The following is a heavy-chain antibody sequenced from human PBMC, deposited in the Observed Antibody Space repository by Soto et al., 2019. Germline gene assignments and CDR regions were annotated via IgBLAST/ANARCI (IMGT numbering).Heavy chain of an antibody. J-gene: IGHJ3*02. D-gene: IGHD6-13*01. CDR3: ARDVSPGSSGWYFDAFDI. V-gene: IGHV3-7*01. Sequence: QLVESGGGLVQPGGSLRLSCAASGFTFSNYWMTWVRQAPGKGLEWVANIKRDGSGGCYLDSVRGRFTVSRDNARNSLYLQMNSLRAEDTALYYCARDVSPGSSGWYFDAFDIWGQGTMVTVSS. CDR1: GFTFSNYW. CDR2: IKRDGSGG.